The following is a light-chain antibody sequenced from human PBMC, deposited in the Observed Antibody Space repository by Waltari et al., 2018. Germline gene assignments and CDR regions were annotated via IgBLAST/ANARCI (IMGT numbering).Light chain of an antibody. Sequence: IQMTQSPSSLSASVGDRVIITCRASQSITNYLNWYQQKPGEAPKVLIYAASTLQTGVPSIFSGSGSGTDFTLTISSLQPEDFATYYCQQSSSALWTFGQGTKVDI. J-gene: IGKJ1*01. V-gene: IGKV1-39*01. CDR2: AAS. CDR3: QQSSSALWT. CDR1: QSITNY.